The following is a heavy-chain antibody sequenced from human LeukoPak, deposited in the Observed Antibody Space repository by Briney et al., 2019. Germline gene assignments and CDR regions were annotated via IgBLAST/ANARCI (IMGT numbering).Heavy chain of an antibody. CDR3: ARGDVAAADYSRPRDYYYYYYYMDV. CDR2: INPNSGGT. D-gene: IGHD6-13*01. J-gene: IGHJ6*03. CDR1: GYTFTVYY. Sequence: PVASVKVSCKASGYTFTVYYMHWVRQAPGQGLEWMGWINPNSGGTNYAQKFQGRVTMTRDTSISTAYMELSRLRSDDTAVYYCARGDVAAADYSRPRDYYYYYYYMDVWGKGTTVTVSS. V-gene: IGHV1-2*02.